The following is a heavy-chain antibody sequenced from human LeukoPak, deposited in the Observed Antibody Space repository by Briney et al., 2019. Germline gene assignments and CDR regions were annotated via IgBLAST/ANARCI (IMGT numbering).Heavy chain of an antibody. V-gene: IGHV3-21*06. CDR2: IICSSRYI. CDR1: GFTFCIYS. Sequence: GGSLRLSCAASGFTFCIYSMHWVRQAPGKGLEGVSSIICSSRYIQYAHSVKGRFTSSRDKSKSTVSLQMNSLRVEDSAVFYCAKDKGFYYDSSDYYYKTRRMHYFDYWGQGTLVTVSS. CDR3: AKDKGFYYDSSDYYYKTRRMHYFDY. D-gene: IGHD3-22*01. J-gene: IGHJ4*02.